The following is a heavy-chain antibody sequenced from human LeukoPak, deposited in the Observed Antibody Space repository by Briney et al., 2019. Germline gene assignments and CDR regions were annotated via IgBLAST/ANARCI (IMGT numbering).Heavy chain of an antibody. D-gene: IGHD6-19*01. CDR2: IRSKANSYAT. J-gene: IGHJ4*02. Sequence: GGSLRLSCAASGFTFSGSAMHWVRQASGKGLEWVGRIRSKANSYATAYAASVKGRFTISRDDSKNTAYLQMNSLKTEDTAVYYCTAKGIAVAVSYDYWGQGTLVTVSS. V-gene: IGHV3-73*01. CDR1: GFTFSGSA. CDR3: TAKGIAVAVSYDY.